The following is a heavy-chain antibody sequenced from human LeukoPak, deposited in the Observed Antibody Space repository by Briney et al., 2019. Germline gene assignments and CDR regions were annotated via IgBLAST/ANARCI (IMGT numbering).Heavy chain of an antibody. Sequence: PGGSLRLSCAASGFPFSSYAMSWVRQAPGKGLEWVSAISGSGGSTYYADSVKGRFTISRDNSKNTLYLQMNSLRAEDTAVYYCAKGIEPLYYDFWSGLGPSPYWGQGTLVTVSS. CDR3: AKGIEPLYYDFWSGLGPSPY. J-gene: IGHJ4*02. CDR2: ISGSGGST. V-gene: IGHV3-23*01. D-gene: IGHD3-3*01. CDR1: GFPFSSYA.